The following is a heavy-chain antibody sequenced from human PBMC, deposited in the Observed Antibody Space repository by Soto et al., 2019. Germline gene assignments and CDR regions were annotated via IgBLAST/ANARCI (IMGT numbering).Heavy chain of an antibody. CDR1: GYTFTNYG. Sequence: QVQLLQSGAEVQKPGASVKVSCKASGYTFTNYGVSWVRQAPGQGLEWMGWISAQNGDTNYAQKLRDRVTVTIHTSTSXAYMDLXXLASDXTAVXXCARSGYGNYYYYMDAWGKGTTVTVSS. D-gene: IGHD2-2*03. CDR3: ARSGYGNYYYYMDA. J-gene: IGHJ6*03. V-gene: IGHV1-18*01. CDR2: ISAQNGDT.